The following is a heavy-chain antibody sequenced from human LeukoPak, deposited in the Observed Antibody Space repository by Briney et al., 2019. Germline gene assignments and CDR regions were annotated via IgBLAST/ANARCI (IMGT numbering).Heavy chain of an antibody. CDR3: ASLLTRVQPVPYDY. Sequence: GASVKVSCKASGYTFTSYYMHWVRQAPGQGLEWMGIINPSGGSTSYAQKFQGRVTMTRDMSTSTDYMELSSLRSEDTAVYYCASLLTRVQPVPYDYWGQGTLVTVSS. D-gene: IGHD2-2*01. V-gene: IGHV1-46*01. CDR2: INPSGGST. CDR1: GYTFTSYY. J-gene: IGHJ4*02.